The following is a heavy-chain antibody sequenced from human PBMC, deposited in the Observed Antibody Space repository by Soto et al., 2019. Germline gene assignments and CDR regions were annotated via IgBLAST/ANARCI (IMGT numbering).Heavy chain of an antibody. J-gene: IGHJ4*02. Sequence: GGSLRLSCAASGFTFTRYSMNWVRQAPGKGLEWVSSISSTTNYIYYGDSMKGRFTISRDNAKNSLYLEMDSLRAEDTAVYYCARESEDLTSNFDYWGQGTLVTVSS. CDR2: ISSTTNYI. CDR1: GFTFTRYS. V-gene: IGHV3-21*06. CDR3: ARESEDLTSNFDY.